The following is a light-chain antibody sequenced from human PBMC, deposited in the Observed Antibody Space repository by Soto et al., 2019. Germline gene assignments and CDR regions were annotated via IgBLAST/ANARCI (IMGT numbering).Light chain of an antibody. Sequence: QSALTQPPSVSGASGQRVTISCTGSSSNIGAGYDVHWYQQLPGRAPKPLIYGNSNRPSGVPDRFSGSKSGTSATLVITGLQAEDEADYFCQSYDNSLSGYVFGTGTKVTVL. V-gene: IGLV1-40*01. J-gene: IGLJ1*01. CDR3: QSYDNSLSGYV. CDR2: GNS. CDR1: SSNIGAGYD.